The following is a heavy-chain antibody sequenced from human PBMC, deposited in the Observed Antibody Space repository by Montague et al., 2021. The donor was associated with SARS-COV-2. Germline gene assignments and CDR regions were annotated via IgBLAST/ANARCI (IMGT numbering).Heavy chain of an antibody. Sequence: SETLSLTCTVSGGSISSYYWSWIRQPPGKGLEWIGYIYYSGSTNYNPSLKSRVTISVDTSKNQFSLKLSSVTAADTVVYYCARVRVTMIVVVDAFDIWGQGTMVTVSS. D-gene: IGHD3-22*01. V-gene: IGHV4-59*01. CDR1: GGSISSYY. CDR3: ARVRVTMIVVVDAFDI. CDR2: IYYSGST. J-gene: IGHJ3*02.